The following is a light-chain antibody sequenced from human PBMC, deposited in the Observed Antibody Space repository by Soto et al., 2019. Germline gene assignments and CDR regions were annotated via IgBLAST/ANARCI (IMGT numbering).Light chain of an antibody. Sequence: EIVLTQSPGTLSLSPGERATLSCMASQSVSSSYLAWYQQKPGQAPRLLIYGASSRATGIPDRFSGSGSGTDFTLTISRLEPEDFAVYYCQEYGSSPITFGQGTRLEVK. V-gene: IGKV3-20*01. CDR2: GAS. CDR3: QEYGSSPIT. CDR1: QSVSSSY. J-gene: IGKJ5*01.